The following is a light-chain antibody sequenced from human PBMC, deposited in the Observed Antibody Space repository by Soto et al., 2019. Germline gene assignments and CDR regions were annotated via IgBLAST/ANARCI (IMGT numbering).Light chain of an antibody. Sequence: TLSVSPGERATLSCRASQSVRSDLAWYQQKPGQAPRFLISGASTRATGIPARFSGSGSGTDFTLTISSLQSEDFAVYYCQQYNNWPWTFGQGTKVDIK. CDR1: QSVRSD. J-gene: IGKJ1*01. V-gene: IGKV3-15*01. CDR3: QQYNNWPWT. CDR2: GAS.